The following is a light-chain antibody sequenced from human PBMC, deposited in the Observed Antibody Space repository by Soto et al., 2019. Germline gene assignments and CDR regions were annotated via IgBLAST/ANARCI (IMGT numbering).Light chain of an antibody. Sequence: ELVMTQSPATLSVSPGERATLSCSASQSVSSDLAWYQQKPGQAPRLLIYGASTRATGVPARFSGSGSGTEFTLTISSLQSEDFAVYYWQQYNNWPLTFGGGTKVEI. V-gene: IGKV3-15*01. CDR3: QQYNNWPLT. CDR2: GAS. J-gene: IGKJ4*01. CDR1: QSVSSD.